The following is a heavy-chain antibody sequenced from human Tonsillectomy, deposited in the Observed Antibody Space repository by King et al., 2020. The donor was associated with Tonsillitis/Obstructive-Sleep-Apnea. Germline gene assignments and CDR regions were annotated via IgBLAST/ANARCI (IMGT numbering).Heavy chain of an antibody. V-gene: IGHV3-30*18. CDR2: ISYDGSNK. D-gene: IGHD3-10*01. CDR1: GFTFSSYG. J-gene: IGHJ3*02. CDR3: AKPPGGGRGHAFDI. Sequence: VQLVQSGGGVVQPGRSLRLSCAASGFTFSSYGMHWVRQAPGKGREWVAVISYDGSNKYYADSVKGRFTISRDNSKNTLYLQMNSLRAEDTAVYYCAKPPGGGRGHAFDIWGQGTMVTVSS.